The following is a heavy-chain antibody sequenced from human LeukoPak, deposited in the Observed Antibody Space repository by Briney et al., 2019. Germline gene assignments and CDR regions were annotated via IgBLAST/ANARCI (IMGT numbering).Heavy chain of an antibody. D-gene: IGHD6-19*01. V-gene: IGHV3-30*03. CDR1: GFTFSSYG. Sequence: GGSLRLSCAASGFTFSSYGMHWVRQAPGKGLEWVAVISYDGSNKYYADSVKGRFTISRDNSKNTLYLQMNSLRAEDTAVYYCARDSEQGSSGFHWGQGTLVTVSS. CDR2: ISYDGSNK. CDR3: ARDSEQGSSGFH. J-gene: IGHJ4*02.